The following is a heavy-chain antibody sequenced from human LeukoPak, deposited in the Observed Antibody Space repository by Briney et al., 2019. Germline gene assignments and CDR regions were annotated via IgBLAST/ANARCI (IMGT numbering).Heavy chain of an antibody. J-gene: IGHJ5*02. Sequence: SETLSLTCTVSGGSVSSGSYYWSWIRQPPGKGLEWIGYIYYSGSTNYNPSLKSRVTISVDTSKNQFSLKLSSVTAADTAVYYCARGATGDGWFDPWGQGTLVTVSS. CDR1: GGSVSSGSYY. V-gene: IGHV4-61*01. D-gene: IGHD7-27*01. CDR3: ARGATGDGWFDP. CDR2: IYYSGST.